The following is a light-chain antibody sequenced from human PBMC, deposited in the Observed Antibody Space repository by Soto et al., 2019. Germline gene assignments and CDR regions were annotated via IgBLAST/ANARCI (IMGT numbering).Light chain of an antibody. V-gene: IGKV3-20*01. CDR1: QSVSSSH. J-gene: IGKJ1*01. CDR3: QQYGSSPRT. Sequence: EIVLTQSPGTLSLSPGERATLSCRASQSVSSSHLAWYQQKPGQAPRLLISGASSRATGIPDRFTGRWAGTYFTLTISILDHEDFALYYRQQYGSSPRTFGQGTKVDI. CDR2: GAS.